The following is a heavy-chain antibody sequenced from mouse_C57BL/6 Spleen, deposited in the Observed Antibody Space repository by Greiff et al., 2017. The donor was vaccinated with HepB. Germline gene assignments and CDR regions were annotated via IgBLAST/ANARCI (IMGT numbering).Heavy chain of an antibody. CDR3: ARVDSHYGSSYFDY. D-gene: IGHD1-1*01. V-gene: IGHV1-80*01. J-gene: IGHJ2*01. CDR2: IYPGDGDT. CDR1: GYAFSSYW. Sequence: QVQLKESGAELVKPGASVKISCKASGYAFSSYWMNWVKQRPGKGLEWIGQIYPGDGDTNYNGKFKGKATLTADKSSSTAYMQLSSLTSEDSAVYFCARVDSHYGSSYFDYWGQGTTLTVSS.